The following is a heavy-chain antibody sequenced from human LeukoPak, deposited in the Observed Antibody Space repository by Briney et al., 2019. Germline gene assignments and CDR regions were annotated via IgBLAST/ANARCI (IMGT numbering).Heavy chain of an antibody. J-gene: IGHJ5*02. CDR2: ITGSGYT. V-gene: IGHV3-23*01. Sequence: GGSLRLSCAASGFTFSSYAMSWVRQAPGKGPEWVSDITGSGYTHYADSVKGRFTISRDNSKDTLYLQMGSLRAEDTALYYCAKGDTSGTALHWFDPWGQGTLVTVSS. CDR3: AKGDTSGTALHWFDP. D-gene: IGHD1-1*01. CDR1: GFTFSSYA.